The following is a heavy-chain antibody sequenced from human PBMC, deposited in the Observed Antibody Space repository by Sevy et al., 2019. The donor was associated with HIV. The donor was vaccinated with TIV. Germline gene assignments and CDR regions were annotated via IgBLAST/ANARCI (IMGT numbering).Heavy chain of an antibody. CDR2: ISYDGSNK. D-gene: IGHD3-3*01. CDR3: AKEGPDYDFWSGYYLGYFDY. Sequence: GGSLGLSCAASGFTFSSYGMHWVRQAPGKGLEWVAVISYDGSNKYYADSVKGRFTISRDNSKNTLYLQMNSLRAEDTAVYYCAKEGPDYDFWSGYYLGYFDYWGQGTLVTVSS. CDR1: GFTFSSYG. V-gene: IGHV3-30*18. J-gene: IGHJ4*02.